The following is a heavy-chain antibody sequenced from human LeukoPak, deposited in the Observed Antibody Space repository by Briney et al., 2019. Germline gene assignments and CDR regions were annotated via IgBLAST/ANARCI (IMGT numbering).Heavy chain of an antibody. Sequence: PGGSLRLSCAASGFTFSDHYMDWVRQAPGKGLEWVGRTTNRANSYTTEYAASVKGRFTISRDDSKNSLHLQMNSLKIEDTAVYYCARDHYGVQYYYWGQGTLVTVSS. D-gene: IGHD4-17*01. CDR2: TTNRANSYTT. CDR3: ARDHYGVQYYY. CDR1: GFTFSDHY. V-gene: IGHV3-72*01. J-gene: IGHJ4*02.